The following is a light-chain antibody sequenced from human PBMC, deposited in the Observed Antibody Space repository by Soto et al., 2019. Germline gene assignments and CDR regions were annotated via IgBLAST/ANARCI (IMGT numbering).Light chain of an antibody. CDR3: QQRSNWPPYT. CDR1: QSLSINY. V-gene: IGKV3D-20*02. J-gene: IGKJ2*01. Sequence: EIVLTQSPGTLSLSPGEGATLSCRASQSLSINYLAWYQQKPGQSPRLLIYAASSRAAGLPDRFSGSGSGTDFTLTISSLEPEDFAVYYCQQRSNWPPYTFGQGTKLEIK. CDR2: AAS.